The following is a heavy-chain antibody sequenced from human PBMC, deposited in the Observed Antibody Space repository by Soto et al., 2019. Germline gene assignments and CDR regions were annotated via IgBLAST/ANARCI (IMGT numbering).Heavy chain of an antibody. J-gene: IGHJ5*01. CDR1: GXSXSXXXXX. CDR3: VRXXXXXXLDS. CDR2: TYYRSKWYY. V-gene: IGHV6-1*01. Sequence: VQLQQSGPGLVKPSQTLSLTCAISGXSXSXXXXXWDWIRQSXXXXLEWLGRTYYRSKWYYDYALSVKXXXXXXXXXXXXXXXXXXXXXXXXXXXXXXCVRXXXXXXLDSWGQGTLVTVSS.